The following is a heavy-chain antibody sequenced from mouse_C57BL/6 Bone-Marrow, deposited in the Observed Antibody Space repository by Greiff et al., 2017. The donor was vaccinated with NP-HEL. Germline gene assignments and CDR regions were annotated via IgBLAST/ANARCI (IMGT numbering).Heavy chain of an antibody. CDR2: IDPNSGGT. CDR3: ARPFSTTVVATDWYVDV. Sequence: QVQLQQPGAELVKPGASVKLSCKASGYTFTSYWMHWVKQRPGRGLEWIGRIDPNSGGTKYNEKFKSKATLTVDKPSSTAYMQLSSLTSEDSAVYYCARPFSTTVVATDWYVDVWGTGTTVTVSS. D-gene: IGHD1-1*01. J-gene: IGHJ1*03. CDR1: GYTFTSYW. V-gene: IGHV1-72*01.